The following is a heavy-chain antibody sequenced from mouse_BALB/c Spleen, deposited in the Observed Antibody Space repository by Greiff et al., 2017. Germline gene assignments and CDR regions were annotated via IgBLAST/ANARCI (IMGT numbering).Heavy chain of an antibody. CDR3: TRSYYGGPMDY. V-gene: IGHV1-15*01. Sequence: QVQLQQSGAELVRPGASVTLSCKASGYTFTDYEMHWVKQTPVHGLEWIGAIDPETGGTAYNQKFKGKATLTADKSSSTAYMELRSLTSEDSAVYYCTRSYYGGPMDYWGQGTSVTVSS. CDR1: GYTFTDYE. D-gene: IGHD2-10*01. CDR2: IDPETGGT. J-gene: IGHJ4*01.